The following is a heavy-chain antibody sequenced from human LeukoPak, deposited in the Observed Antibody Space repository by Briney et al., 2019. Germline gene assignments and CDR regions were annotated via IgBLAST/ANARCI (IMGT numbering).Heavy chain of an antibody. Sequence: GGSLRLSCAASGLTVSNNYMSWVCQAPGKGLEWVSIIYGADTTYYADSVKGRFTISRDNSKNTLYLQMNSLRAEDTAVYYCARDYNSNSRFAYCGQGSLVTVSS. CDR1: GLTVSNNY. J-gene: IGHJ4*02. CDR3: ARDYNSNSRFAY. V-gene: IGHV3-66*01. CDR2: IYGADTT. D-gene: IGHD4-11*01.